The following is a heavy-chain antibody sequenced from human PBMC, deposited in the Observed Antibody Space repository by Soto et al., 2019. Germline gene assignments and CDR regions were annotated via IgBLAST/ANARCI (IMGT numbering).Heavy chain of an antibody. CDR3: ARGWGAVADY. CDR2: INHSGST. D-gene: IGHD6-19*01. V-gene: IGHV4-34*01. Sequence: QVQLQQWGAGLLKPSETLSLTCAVYGGSFSGYYWNWIRQPPGKGLEWIGEINHSGSTNYNPSLXGRVAIXXDTSKNQFSLKVTSVTAADTAVYYCARGWGAVADYWGQGTLVTVSS. CDR1: GGSFSGYY. J-gene: IGHJ4*02.